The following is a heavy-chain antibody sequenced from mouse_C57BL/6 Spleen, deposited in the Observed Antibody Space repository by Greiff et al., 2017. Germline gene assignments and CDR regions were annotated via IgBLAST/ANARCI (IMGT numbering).Heavy chain of an antibody. Sequence: QVQLQQPGAELVKPGASVKLSCKASGYTFTSYWMHWVKQRPGQGLEWIGMIHPNSGSTNYNEKFKSKATLTVDKSSSTAYMQLSSLTSEDSAVYYCARHDSNYVGYYARDYWGQGTSVTVSS. V-gene: IGHV1-64*01. CDR2: IHPNSGST. CDR3: ARHDSNYVGYYARDY. D-gene: IGHD2-5*01. J-gene: IGHJ4*01. CDR1: GYTFTSYW.